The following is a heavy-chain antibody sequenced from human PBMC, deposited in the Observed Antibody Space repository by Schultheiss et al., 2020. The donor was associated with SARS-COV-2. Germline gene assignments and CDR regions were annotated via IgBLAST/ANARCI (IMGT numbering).Heavy chain of an antibody. CDR3: ARDRRSNYYYYGMDV. J-gene: IGHJ6*02. CDR2: IYYSGST. Sequence: SETLSLTCTVSGGSISSGDYYWSWIRQPPGKGLEWIGYIYYSGSTYYNPSLKSRVTISVDTSKNQFSLKLSSVTAADTAVYYCARDRRSNYYYYGMDVWGQGTTVTVSS. V-gene: IGHV4-30-4*01. D-gene: IGHD5/OR15-5a*01. CDR1: GGSISSGDYY.